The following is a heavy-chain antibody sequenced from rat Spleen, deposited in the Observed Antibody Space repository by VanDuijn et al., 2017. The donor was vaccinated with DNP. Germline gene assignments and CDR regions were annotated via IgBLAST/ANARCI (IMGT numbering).Heavy chain of an antibody. CDR1: GYSITTTY. J-gene: IGHJ2*01. D-gene: IGHD1-11*01. CDR3: ARWRIGPHYFDY. V-gene: IGHV3-3*01. Sequence: EVQLQESGPGLVKPSQSLSLTCSVTGYSITTTYWGWIRKFPGNKLEWMGYINSAGSTNYNPSLKSRISISRDTSKNQFFLQLNSVSTDDTATYYCARWRIGPHYFDYWGQGVMVTVSS. CDR2: INSAGST.